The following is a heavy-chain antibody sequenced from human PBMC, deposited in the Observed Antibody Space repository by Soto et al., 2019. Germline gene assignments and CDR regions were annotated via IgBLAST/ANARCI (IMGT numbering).Heavy chain of an antibody. CDR2: ISPFNGNT. CDR3: VGNYSSFPDV. Sequence: QVQLVQSGAEVKKLGASVKVSCQTSGYSFTRYGVSWVRQAPGQGLEWMGWISPFNGNTNYAHHFHGKITMTTDTSTNTSSLEVRSLKYDDTAVYFCVGNYSSFPDVWGHGPLVTVSS. CDR1: GYSFTRYG. J-gene: IGHJ4*01. D-gene: IGHD3-22*01. V-gene: IGHV1-18*01.